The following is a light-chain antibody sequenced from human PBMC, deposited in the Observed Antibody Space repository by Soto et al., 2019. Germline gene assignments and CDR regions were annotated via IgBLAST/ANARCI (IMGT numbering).Light chain of an antibody. V-gene: IGLV2-14*01. Sequence: QSVLTQPASVSGSPGQSITISCTGTNRNVGGYNYVSWYQQHPGKAPKLMIYEVSHRPSGVSNRFSGSKAGNTASLTISGRQAADEDDYYCSSYTSTSTLNRVFGGGTKVTVL. CDR1: NRNVGGYNY. J-gene: IGLJ3*02. CDR3: SSYTSTSTLNRV. CDR2: EVS.